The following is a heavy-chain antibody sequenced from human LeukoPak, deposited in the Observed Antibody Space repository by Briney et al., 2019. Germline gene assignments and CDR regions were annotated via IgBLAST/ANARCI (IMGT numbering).Heavy chain of an antibody. CDR3: ARGTLGDYYGSGSYYTRDYYYYYMDV. CDR2: IIPIFCTA. D-gene: IGHD3-10*01. V-gene: IGHV1-69*13. J-gene: IGHJ6*03. Sequence: ASVKVSCKASGHTFSGHYMHWVRQAPGQGLEWMGGIIPIFCTANYAQKFQGRVTITADESTSTAYMELSSLRSEDTAVYYCARGTLGDYYGSGSYYTRDYYYYYMDVWGKGTTVTISS. CDR1: GHTFSGHY.